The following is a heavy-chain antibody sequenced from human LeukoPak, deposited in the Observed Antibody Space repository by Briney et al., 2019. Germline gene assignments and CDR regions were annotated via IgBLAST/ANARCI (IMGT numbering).Heavy chain of an antibody. CDR2: IWYDGSNK. CDR1: GFTFSSYG. V-gene: IGHV3-33*01. D-gene: IGHD2-2*01. CDR3: ARDLLVVVPAATDYYYYYGMDV. Sequence: GGSLRLSCAASGFTFSSYGMHWVRQAPGKGLKWVAVIWYDGSNKYYADSVKGRFTISRDNSKNTLYLQMNSLRAEDTAVYYCARDLLVVVPAATDYYYYYGMDVWGQGTTVTVSS. J-gene: IGHJ6*02.